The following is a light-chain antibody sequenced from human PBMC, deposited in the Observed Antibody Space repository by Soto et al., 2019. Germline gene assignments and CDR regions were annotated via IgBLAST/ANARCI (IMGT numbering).Light chain of an antibody. CDR3: QQFGSSPWT. Sequence: APRVLMYSASIRAPGIPDRLSGSGSGTDFTLTLSRPGAEDFAEYNCQQFGSSPWTFGQGTKVEIK. J-gene: IGKJ1*01. CDR2: SAS. V-gene: IGKV3-20*01.